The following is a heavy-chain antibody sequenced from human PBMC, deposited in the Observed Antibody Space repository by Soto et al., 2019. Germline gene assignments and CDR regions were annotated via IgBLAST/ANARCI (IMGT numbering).Heavy chain of an antibody. CDR3: ARDGRRVPAAPGFDP. CDR2: IYYSGST. J-gene: IGHJ5*02. V-gene: IGHV4-30-4*01. CDR1: GGSISSGDYY. D-gene: IGHD2-2*01. Sequence: PSETLSLTCTVSGGSISSGDYYWSWIRRPPGKGLEWIGYIYYSGSTYYNPSLKSRVTISVDTSKNQFSLKLSSVTAADTAVYYCARDGRRVPAAPGFDPWGQGTLVTVSS.